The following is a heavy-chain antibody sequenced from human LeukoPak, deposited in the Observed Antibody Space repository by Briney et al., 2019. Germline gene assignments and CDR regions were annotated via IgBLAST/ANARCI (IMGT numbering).Heavy chain of an antibody. J-gene: IGHJ4*02. CDR2: IWYYGNKK. V-gene: IGHV3-33*01. D-gene: IGHD4-23*01. Sequence: GGSLLLCCAASGLNFSCYGMHWARQAPGKGLEWVPVIWYYGNKKHYGDSVQGRLLTSRDNSKNTLYLKMNSLRAEDTAVYYCARAIAGVSSSPYYGGKQDAILDYWGQGTLVTVSS. CDR3: ARAIAGVSSSPYYGGKQDAILDY. CDR1: GLNFSCYG.